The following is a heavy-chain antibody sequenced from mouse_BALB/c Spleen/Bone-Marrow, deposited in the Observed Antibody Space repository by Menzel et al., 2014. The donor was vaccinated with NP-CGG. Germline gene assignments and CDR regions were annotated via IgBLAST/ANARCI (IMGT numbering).Heavy chain of an antibody. CDR1: GFTFSSYA. D-gene: IGHD2-4*01. Sequence: EVKVEESGGGLVKPGGSLKLSCAASGFTFSSYAMSWVRQTPEKRLEWVATISSGGSYTYYPDSLKGRFTISRDNAKNTLYLQKSRLRSEDTAMFYCARHGITRLLDYWGQGTTLTVSS. CDR3: ARHGITRLLDY. V-gene: IGHV5-9-3*01. J-gene: IGHJ2*01. CDR2: ISSGGSYT.